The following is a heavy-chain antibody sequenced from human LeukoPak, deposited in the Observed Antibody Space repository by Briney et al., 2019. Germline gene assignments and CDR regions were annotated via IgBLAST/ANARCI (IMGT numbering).Heavy chain of an antibody. CDR2: IIPIFGTA. CDR3: ARSGAAGHYYYYYMDV. D-gene: IGHD6-13*01. J-gene: IGHJ6*03. Sequence: GASVKVSCKASGYTFTSYYMHWVRQAPGQGLEWMGGIIPIFGTANYAQKFQGRVTITTDESTSTAYMELSSLRSEDTAVYYCARSGAAGHYYYYYMDVWGKGTTVTVSS. V-gene: IGHV1-69*05. CDR1: GYTFTSYY.